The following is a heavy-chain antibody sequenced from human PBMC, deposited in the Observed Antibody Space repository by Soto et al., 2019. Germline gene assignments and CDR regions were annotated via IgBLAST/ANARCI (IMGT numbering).Heavy chain of an antibody. Sequence: SETLSLTCTVSGGYISSSSYYWGWIRQPPGKGLEWIGEINHSGSTNYNPSLKSRVTISVDTSKNQFSLKLSSVTAADTAVYYCARRADVWTYYYYGMDVWGQGTTVTVSS. D-gene: IGHD2-8*01. CDR2: INHSGST. V-gene: IGHV4-39*07. J-gene: IGHJ6*02. CDR1: GGYISSSSYY. CDR3: ARRADVWTYYYYGMDV.